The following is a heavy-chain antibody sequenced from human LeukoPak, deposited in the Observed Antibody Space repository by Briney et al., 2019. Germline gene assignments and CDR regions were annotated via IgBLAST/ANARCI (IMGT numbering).Heavy chain of an antibody. D-gene: IGHD3-3*01. CDR1: GGSISNGSYY. Sequence: SETLSLTCSVSGGSISNGSYYWSWIRQPAGKGLERIGRIYISGSASYNPSLKSRVTFSVDTSKNQFSLKLTSVTAADTAVYYCARVYDFWSGYFYYYYMDVWSKGTTVTVSS. CDR3: ARVYDFWSGYFYYYYMDV. V-gene: IGHV4-61*02. J-gene: IGHJ6*03. CDR2: IYISGSA.